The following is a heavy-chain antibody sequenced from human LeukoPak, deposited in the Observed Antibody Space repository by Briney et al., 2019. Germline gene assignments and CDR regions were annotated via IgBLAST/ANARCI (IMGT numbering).Heavy chain of an antibody. CDR1: GFTFSNYS. J-gene: IGHJ4*02. V-gene: IGHV3-23*01. Sequence: PGGSLRLSCAASGFTFSNYSMTWVRQAPGEGLEWVSTISGRDGSTFYADAVKGRFTISRHNSKNMLFLQMNSLRAEDTALYYCAKDRTIAAPGTAPFDYWGQGTLVTVSS. CDR2: ISGRDGST. CDR3: AKDRTIAAPGTAPFDY. D-gene: IGHD4/OR15-4a*01.